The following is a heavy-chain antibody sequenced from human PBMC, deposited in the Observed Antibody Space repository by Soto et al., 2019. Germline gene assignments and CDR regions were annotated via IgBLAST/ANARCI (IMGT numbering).Heavy chain of an antibody. V-gene: IGHV1-24*01. Sequence: QVQLVQSGAEVKKPGASVKVSCKVSGHTLTELSMHWVRLAPGTGLEWMGGFDPEDGETISAQKFQGRVTMTEDTSTDPTYWELSSLRSEDTAVYYCAAGGTRWLHSPFDYWGQGTLVTISS. CDR1: GHTLTELS. J-gene: IGHJ4*02. CDR3: AAGGTRWLHSPFDY. D-gene: IGHD1-1*01. CDR2: FDPEDGET.